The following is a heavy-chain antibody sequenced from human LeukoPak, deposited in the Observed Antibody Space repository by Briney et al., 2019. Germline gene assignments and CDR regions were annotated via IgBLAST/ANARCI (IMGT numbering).Heavy chain of an antibody. CDR3: AGGSGASWFDP. CDR2: IYNSGRS. CDR1: GGSISNGY. D-gene: IGHD2-8*02. V-gene: IGHV4-59*07. J-gene: IGHJ5*02. Sequence: SDTLSLTRSVTGGSISNGYWRWIGQPPGKGLERIAYIYNSGRSNYNPSLKSRVTISLDTSKNQFSLKLSSVTAADTAVYYCAGGSGASWFDPWGQGTLVTVSS.